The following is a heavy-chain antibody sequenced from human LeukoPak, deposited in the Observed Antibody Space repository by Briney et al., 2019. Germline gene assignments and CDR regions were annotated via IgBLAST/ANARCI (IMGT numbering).Heavy chain of an antibody. D-gene: IGHD6-13*01. CDR2: IYPGDSDT. J-gene: IGHJ6*03. Sequence: GESLKISCKSSGYSFTSYWIGWVRQMPGKGLEWMGIIYPGDSDTRYSPSFQGQVTISADKSISTAYLQWSSLKASDTDMYYRARSRVGGIAAAGTDYYYMDVWGKGTTVTASS. CDR3: ARSRVGGIAAAGTDYYYMDV. CDR1: GYSFTSYW. V-gene: IGHV5-51*01.